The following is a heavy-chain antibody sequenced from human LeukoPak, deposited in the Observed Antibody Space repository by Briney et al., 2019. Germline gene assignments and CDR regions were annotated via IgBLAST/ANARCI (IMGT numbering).Heavy chain of an antibody. V-gene: IGHV2-5*02. Sequence: ESGPTLVKPTQTLTLTCTFSGFSLSTSGVGVGWIRQPPGKALEWLALIYWDDDKRYSPSLKSRLTITKDTSKNQVALTMTNMDPVDTATYYCAHTRRHRTIWFGELFKRKYNWFDPWGQGTLVTVSS. CDR1: GFSLSTSGVG. J-gene: IGHJ5*02. D-gene: IGHD3-10*01. CDR2: IYWDDDK. CDR3: AHTRRHRTIWFGELFKRKYNWFDP.